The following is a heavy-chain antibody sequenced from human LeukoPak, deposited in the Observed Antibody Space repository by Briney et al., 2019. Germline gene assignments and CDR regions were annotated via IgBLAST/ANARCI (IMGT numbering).Heavy chain of an antibody. V-gene: IGHV4-59*12. CDR1: GGSISSYY. D-gene: IGHD2-15*01. Sequence: SETLSLICTVSGGSISSYYWSWIRQPPGKGLEWIGYIYYSGGTNYNPSLKSRVTISVDTSKNQFSLKLSSVTAADTAVYYCARVVRDKGYYGMDVWGQGTTVTVSS. CDR3: ARVVRDKGYYGMDV. J-gene: IGHJ6*02. CDR2: IYYSGGT.